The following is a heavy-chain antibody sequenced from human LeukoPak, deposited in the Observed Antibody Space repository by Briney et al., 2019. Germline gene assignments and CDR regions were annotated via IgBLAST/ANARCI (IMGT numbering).Heavy chain of an antibody. CDR1: GGSINRDNW. CDR3: AKDPLAGIETLDS. D-gene: IGHD6-19*01. Sequence: SETLSLTCTVFGGSINRDNWWSWVRQAPGKGLEWIGETYYNERTNYNPSLMGRVTISKDKSRNEVYLRFHSVTAADTAVYYCAKDPLAGIETLDSWGPGTLVTVSS. V-gene: IGHV4-4*02. CDR2: TYYNERT. J-gene: IGHJ4*02.